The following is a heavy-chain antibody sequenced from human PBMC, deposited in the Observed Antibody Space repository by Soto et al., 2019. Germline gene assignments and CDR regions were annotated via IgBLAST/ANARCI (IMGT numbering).Heavy chain of an antibody. Sequence: GGSLRLSCTASGFTFGDYAMSWFRQAPGKGLEWVGFIRSKAYGGTKEYAASVKGRFTISRDDSKSIAYLQMNSLKTEDTAVYYCTSELGIGAFDIWGQGTMVTVSS. CDR2: IRSKAYGGTK. J-gene: IGHJ3*02. V-gene: IGHV3-49*03. CDR3: TSELGIGAFDI. CDR1: GFTFGDYA. D-gene: IGHD7-27*01.